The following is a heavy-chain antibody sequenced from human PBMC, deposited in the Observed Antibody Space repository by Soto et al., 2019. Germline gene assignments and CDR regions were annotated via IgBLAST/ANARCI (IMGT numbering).Heavy chain of an antibody. CDR2: ISGSGDST. V-gene: IGHV3-23*01. CDR3: AKDHDFWSAIDY. Sequence: EVQLLESGGGLVQPGGSLRLSCAASGFTFSSCGMSWVRQAPGKGPEWVSAISGSGDSTYYADSVKGRFTISRDNSKNTVYVQMNSLRAEDTAVYYCAKDHDFWSAIDYWGQGTLVTVSS. D-gene: IGHD3-3*01. CDR1: GFTFSSCG. J-gene: IGHJ4*02.